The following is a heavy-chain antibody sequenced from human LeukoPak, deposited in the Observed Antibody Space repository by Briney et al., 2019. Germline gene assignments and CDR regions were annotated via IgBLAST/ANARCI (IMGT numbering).Heavy chain of an antibody. CDR1: GFTFSSYA. CDR3: ARVVA. CDR2: ISYDGSNK. Sequence: GGSLRLPCAASGFTFSSYAMHGVRQAPGKGLEWVAVISYDGSNKYYADSVKGRFTISRDNSKNTLYLQMNSLRAEDTAVYYCARVVAWGQGTMVTVSS. V-gene: IGHV3-30-3*01. J-gene: IGHJ3*01.